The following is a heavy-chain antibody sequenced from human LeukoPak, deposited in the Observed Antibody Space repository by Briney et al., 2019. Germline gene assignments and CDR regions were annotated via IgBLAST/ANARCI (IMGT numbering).Heavy chain of an antibody. CDR1: GYTFTGYY. CDR3: ARVQEYCSGGSCRRYWLDP. J-gene: IGHJ5*02. Sequence: ASVKVSCKASGYTFTGYYMHWVRQAPGQGLEWMGRINPNSGGTNYAQKFQGRVTMTRDTSISTAYMELSRLRSDDTAVYYCARVQEYCSGGSCRRYWLDPWGQGTLVTVSS. V-gene: IGHV1-2*06. CDR2: INPNSGGT. D-gene: IGHD2-15*01.